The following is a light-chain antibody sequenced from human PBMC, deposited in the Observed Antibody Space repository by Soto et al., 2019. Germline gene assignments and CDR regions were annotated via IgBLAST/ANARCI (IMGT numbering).Light chain of an antibody. CDR1: SSDIGGYNY. V-gene: IGLV2-14*01. J-gene: IGLJ1*01. CDR3: CSSISSGTYV. Sequence: QSVLTQPASVSGSPGQSIAISCTGTSSDIGGYNYVSWYQQHPGKAPNLIIYDVSNRPSGVSDRFSGSKSGNTASLTISGLQAEGEADYYCCSSISSGTYVFGTGTKVTVL. CDR2: DVS.